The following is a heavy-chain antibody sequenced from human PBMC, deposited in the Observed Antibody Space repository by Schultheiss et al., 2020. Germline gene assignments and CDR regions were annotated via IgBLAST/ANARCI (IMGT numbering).Heavy chain of an antibody. J-gene: IGHJ4*02. Sequence: GGSLRLSCSASGFTFSSYAMHWVRQAPGKGLEWVGRIKSKTDGGTTDYAAPVKGRFTISRDNAKNSLYLQMNSLRAEDTAVYYCARGTGTLDYWGQGTLVTVSS. D-gene: IGHD1-1*01. CDR2: IKSKTDGGTT. CDR1: GFTFSSYA. CDR3: ARGTGTLDY. V-gene: IGHV3-15*01.